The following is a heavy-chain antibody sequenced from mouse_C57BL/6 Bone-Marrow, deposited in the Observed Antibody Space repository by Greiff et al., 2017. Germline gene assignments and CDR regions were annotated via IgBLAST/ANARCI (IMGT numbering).Heavy chain of an antibody. J-gene: IGHJ3*01. V-gene: IGHV5-4*01. CDR3: AKERAFYGSSYPAWFAY. CDR2: ISDGGSYT. CDR1: GFTFSSYA. Sequence: EVKVVESGGGLVKPGGSLKLSCAASGFTFSSYAMSWVRQTPEKRLEWVATISDGGSYTYYPANVKGRFTISRANAKNNLYLQMSHLKSEDTVMYYCAKERAFYGSSYPAWFAYWGQGTLVTVSA. D-gene: IGHD1-1*01.